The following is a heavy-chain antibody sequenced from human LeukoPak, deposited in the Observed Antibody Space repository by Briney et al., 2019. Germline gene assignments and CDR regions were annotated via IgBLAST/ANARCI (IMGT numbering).Heavy chain of an antibody. J-gene: IGHJ6*03. Sequence: SETLSLACAVYGGSFSGYYWSWIRQPPGKGLEWIGEINHSGSTNYNPSLKSRVTISVDTSKNQFSLKLSSVTAADTAVYYCARGLSFYYYMDVWGKGTTVTVSS. CDR2: INHSGST. V-gene: IGHV4-34*01. CDR3: ARGLSFYYYMDV. D-gene: IGHD3-16*02. CDR1: GGSFSGYY.